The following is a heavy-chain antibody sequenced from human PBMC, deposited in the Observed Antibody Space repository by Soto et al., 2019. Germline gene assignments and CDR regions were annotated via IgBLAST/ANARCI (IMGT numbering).Heavy chain of an antibody. CDR3: ASSDLAVAGILVY. V-gene: IGHV3-53*01. J-gene: IGHJ4*02. D-gene: IGHD6-19*01. CDR1: GFTVSSNY. CDR2: IYSGGST. Sequence: GGSLRLSCAASGFTVSSNYMSWVRQAPGKGLEWVSVIYSGGSTYYADSVKGRFTISRDNSKNTLYLQMNSLRAEDTAVYYCASSDLAVAGILVYWGQGTLVTVSS.